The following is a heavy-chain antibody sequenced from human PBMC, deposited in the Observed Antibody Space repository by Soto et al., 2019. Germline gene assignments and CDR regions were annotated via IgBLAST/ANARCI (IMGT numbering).Heavy chain of an antibody. V-gene: IGHV3-23*01. J-gene: IGHJ4*02. D-gene: IGHD3-22*01. Sequence: VGSLRLSCAASGFAFRNYAMNWVRQAPGKGLEWVSGISVSGGSTYYADSVKGRFTVSRDNSKNTVFLQMNSLRAEDTAVYFCAKGMYYYDSSVYRLFDYWGQGTLVTVSS. CDR3: AKGMYYYDSSVYRLFDY. CDR2: ISVSGGST. CDR1: GFAFRNYA.